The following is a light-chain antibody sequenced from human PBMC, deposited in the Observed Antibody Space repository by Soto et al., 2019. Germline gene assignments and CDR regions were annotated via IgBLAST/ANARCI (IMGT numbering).Light chain of an antibody. V-gene: IGLV2-14*01. CDR3: SSYTSTSTYV. CDR1: SSDVGGYNY. CDR2: EVN. J-gene: IGLJ1*01. Sequence: QSALTQPGSVSGSPGQSITISCTGTSSDVGGYNYVSWYQQHPGKAPKLMIYEVNNRPSGVSNRFSGSKSGSTASLTISGLQTEDEADYYCSSYTSTSTYVFGTGTKV.